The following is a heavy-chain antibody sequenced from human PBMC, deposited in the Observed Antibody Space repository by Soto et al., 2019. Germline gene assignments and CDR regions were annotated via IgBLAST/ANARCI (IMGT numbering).Heavy chain of an antibody. CDR2: IKQDGSEK. Sequence: PGGSLRLSCAASGFTFSSYWMSWVRQAPGKGLEWVANIKQDGSEKYYVDSVKGRFTISRDNAKNSLYLQMNSLRAEDAAVYYCARDLFRVAVAGPIDYWGQGTLVTVSS. V-gene: IGHV3-7*03. CDR1: GFTFSSYW. CDR3: ARDLFRVAVAGPIDY. D-gene: IGHD6-19*01. J-gene: IGHJ4*02.